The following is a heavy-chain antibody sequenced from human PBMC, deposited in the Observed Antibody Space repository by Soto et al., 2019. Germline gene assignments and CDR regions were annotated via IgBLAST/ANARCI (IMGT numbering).Heavy chain of an antibody. D-gene: IGHD4-4*01. J-gene: IGHJ4*02. Sequence: QITLKESGPTLVKPTQTLTLTCTFSGFSLSTSGVGVGWVRQTPGKALEWLALIYWDDDKRYSPSLKGRLTIAKDTSEIQVVLTMTNIDPVDTATYYRTHTMTTLTADFDEWGQGTLVTVSS. V-gene: IGHV2-5*02. CDR3: THTMTTLTADFDE. CDR2: IYWDDDK. CDR1: GFSLSTSGVG.